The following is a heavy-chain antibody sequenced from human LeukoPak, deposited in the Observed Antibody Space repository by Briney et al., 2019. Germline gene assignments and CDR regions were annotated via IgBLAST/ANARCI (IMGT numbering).Heavy chain of an antibody. V-gene: IGHV3-74*01. CDR2: INSDGSST. J-gene: IGHJ4*02. D-gene: IGHD3-10*01. CDR1: GFTFSSYW. CDR3: ARSSGSYYSLGY. Sequence: DPGGSLRLSCAASGFTFSSYWMHWVRQAPGKGLVWVSRINSDGSSTNYADSVKGRFTISRDNAKNTLYLQMNSLRAEDTAVYYCARSSGSYYSLGYWGQGTLVTVSS.